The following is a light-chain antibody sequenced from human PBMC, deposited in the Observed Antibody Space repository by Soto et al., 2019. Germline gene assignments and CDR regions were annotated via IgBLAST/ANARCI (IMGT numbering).Light chain of an antibody. CDR2: AAS. V-gene: IGKV1-6*01. Sequence: IQMTQSPSSLSASVGDTVTITCRASQGIRNDLGWYQQKPGKAPKLLIHAASSLESGVPTRFSGSGSGTDFTFTISSLQAEDFATYYCLQDYNYPYTFGQGTKLEIK. CDR3: LQDYNYPYT. J-gene: IGKJ2*01. CDR1: QGIRND.